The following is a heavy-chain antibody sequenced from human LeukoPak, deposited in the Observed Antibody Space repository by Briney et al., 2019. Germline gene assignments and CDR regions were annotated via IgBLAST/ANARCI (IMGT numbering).Heavy chain of an antibody. D-gene: IGHD1-14*01. CDR3: ARSRASTAAPDAFNV. CDR2: IGESGSHT. Sequence: GGSLRLACAASRFPFGNYAMSWVRQTPEKGLEWVSAIGESGSHTYYADSVKGRFTISRDNSKNSLYLQMTRLRVEDTGVYYCARSRASTAAPDAFNVWGQGTLVTVSS. CDR1: RFPFGNYA. J-gene: IGHJ3*01. V-gene: IGHV3-23*01.